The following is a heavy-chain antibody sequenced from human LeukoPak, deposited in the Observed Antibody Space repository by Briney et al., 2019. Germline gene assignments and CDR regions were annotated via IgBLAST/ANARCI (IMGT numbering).Heavy chain of an antibody. CDR2: INPNNAGT. Sequence: ASVKVSCKASGYTFTAFHIHWVRQAPGQGLEWMAWINPNNAGTSYAQKFQGRVTVTRDTSIGTAYMVLSRLTSDDTAVYYCATLIATQTGVPWGQGTLVTVSS. D-gene: IGHD2-21*01. J-gene: IGHJ5*02. CDR1: GYTFTAFH. CDR3: ATLIATQTGVP. V-gene: IGHV1-2*02.